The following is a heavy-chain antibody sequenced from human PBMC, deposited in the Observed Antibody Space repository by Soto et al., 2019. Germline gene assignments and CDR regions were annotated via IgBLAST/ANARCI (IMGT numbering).Heavy chain of an antibody. V-gene: IGHV4-4*02. D-gene: IGHD3-3*01. CDR1: GGSISSSNW. Sequence: PSETLSLTCAVSGGSISSSNWWSWVRQPPGKGLEWIGEIYHSGSTNYNPSLKSRVTISVDKSKNQFSLKLSSVTAADTAVYYCARSLYDFWSGYFDYWGQGTLVTVSS. J-gene: IGHJ4*02. CDR2: IYHSGST. CDR3: ARSLYDFWSGYFDY.